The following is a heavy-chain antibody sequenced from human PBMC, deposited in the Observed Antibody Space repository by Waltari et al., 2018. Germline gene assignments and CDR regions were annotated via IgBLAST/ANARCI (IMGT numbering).Heavy chain of an antibody. CDR1: GHSVNNDFY. J-gene: IGHJ4*02. Sequence: QVQLRESGPGLVRSSETLSLTCTVSGHSVNNDFYWAWIRQSPGGGLEWIASIHHSGSSHYNPSLKSRVTISTDMSTKQFFLTLTHLTAADTAVYYCAEEGNTTAGLFGSWGQGTLVTVSS. CDR2: IHHSGSS. CDR3: AEEGNTTAGLFGS. D-gene: IGHD6-25*01. V-gene: IGHV4-38-2*02.